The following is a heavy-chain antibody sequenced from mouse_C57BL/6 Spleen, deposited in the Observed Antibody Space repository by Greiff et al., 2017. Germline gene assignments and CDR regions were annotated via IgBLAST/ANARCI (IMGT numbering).Heavy chain of an antibody. CDR1: GYTFTDYY. CDR3: ARTGGVDY. J-gene: IGHJ2*01. Sequence: VQLQQSGPELVKPGASVKISCKASGYTFTDYYMNWVKQSHGKSLEWIGDINPNYGGTSYNQKFKGKATLTVDKSSSTAYMELRSLTSEDSAVYYCARTGGVDYWGQGTTLTVSS. V-gene: IGHV1-26*01. D-gene: IGHD4-1*01. CDR2: INPNYGGT.